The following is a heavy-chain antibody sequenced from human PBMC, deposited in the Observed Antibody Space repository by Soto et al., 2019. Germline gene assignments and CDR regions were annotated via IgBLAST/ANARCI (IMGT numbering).Heavy chain of an antibody. D-gene: IGHD6-13*01. V-gene: IGHV3-23*01. CDR1: GFTFSSCA. CDR2: LNSDATEK. J-gene: IGHJ4*02. Sequence: PGGSLRLSCVISGFTFSSCAMTWVRQAPGKGLEWVSTLNSDATEKYHADSVRGRFTISRDNSKSTLYLQMDSLRAEDSAIYYCAKGYSDSSWSHLDFWGQGTKVTLYS. CDR3: AKGYSDSSWSHLDF.